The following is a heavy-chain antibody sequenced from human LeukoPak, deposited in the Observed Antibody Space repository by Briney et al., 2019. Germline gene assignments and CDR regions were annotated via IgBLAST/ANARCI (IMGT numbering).Heavy chain of an antibody. CDR3: AKDKYSSSWFYDY. V-gene: IGHV3-23*01. Sequence: GGSLRLSCAASGFTFSNYAMGWVRQAPGKGLEWVSAISGSGDSTYYADSVKGRFTISRDNSKNTLHLQMNSLRAEDTAVFYCAKDKYSSSWFYDYWGQGTLVTVSS. D-gene: IGHD6-13*01. CDR1: GFTFSNYA. CDR2: ISGSGDST. J-gene: IGHJ4*02.